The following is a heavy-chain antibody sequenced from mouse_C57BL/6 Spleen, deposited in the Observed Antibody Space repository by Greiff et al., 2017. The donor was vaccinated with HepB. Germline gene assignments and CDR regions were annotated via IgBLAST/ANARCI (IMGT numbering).Heavy chain of an antibody. V-gene: IGHV1-4*01. CDR2: INPSSGYT. CDR1: GYTFTSYT. J-gene: IGHJ4*01. Sequence: QVHVKQSGAELARPGASVKMSCKASGYTFTSYTMHWVKQRPGQGLEWIGYINPSSGYTKYNQKFKDKATLTADKSSSTAYMQLSSLTSEDSAVYYCARGGVTTVVDYAMDYWGQGTSVTVSS. CDR3: ARGGVTTVVDYAMDY. D-gene: IGHD1-1*01.